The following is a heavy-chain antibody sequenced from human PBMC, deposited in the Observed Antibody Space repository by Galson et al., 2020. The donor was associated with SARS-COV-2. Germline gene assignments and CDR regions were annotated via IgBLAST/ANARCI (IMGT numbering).Heavy chain of an antibody. CDR2: IKNYNDDT. D-gene: IGHD3-22*01. Sequence: ASVKVSCKASGYIFDDLGISWVRQAPGQGLEWMGWIKNYNDDTNYAQKLQGRVTMTTDAPPSTVYMELRSLSFDDTAVYFRAREYDPDGNDYYYLDFWGQGTLVTVSS. CDR1: GYIFDDLG. V-gene: IGHV1-18*01. J-gene: IGHJ4*02. CDR3: AREYDPDGNDYYYLDF.